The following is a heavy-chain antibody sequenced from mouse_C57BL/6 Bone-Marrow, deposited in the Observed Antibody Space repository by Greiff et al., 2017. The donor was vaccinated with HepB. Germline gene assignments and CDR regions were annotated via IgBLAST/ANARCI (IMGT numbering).Heavy chain of an antibody. CDR1: GYTFTSYW. J-gene: IGHJ1*03. CDR2: IDPSDSET. CDR3: ARWDVHPGWYFDV. Sequence: VQLQQPGAELVRPGSSVKLSCKASGYTFTSYWMHWVKQRPIQGLEWIGNIDPSDSETHYNQKFKDKATLTVDKSSSTAYMQLSSLTSEDSAVYYCARWDVHPGWYFDVWGTGTTVTVSS. V-gene: IGHV1-52*01. D-gene: IGHD4-1*01.